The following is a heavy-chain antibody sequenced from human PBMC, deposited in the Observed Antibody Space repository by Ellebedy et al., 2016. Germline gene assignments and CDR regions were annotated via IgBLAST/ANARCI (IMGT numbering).Heavy chain of an antibody. CDR3: ARGAGEMGADWFDP. Sequence: ASVKVSCKASGYTFINNDINWVRQAPGQGLEWMGWMNANSGNTGYAQKFQGRVTMTRDTAISTAYMELSSLTSEDTAVYYCARGAGEMGADWFDPWGQGTLVTVSS. CDR2: MNANSGNT. J-gene: IGHJ5*02. V-gene: IGHV1-8*02. D-gene: IGHD5-24*01. CDR1: GYTFINND.